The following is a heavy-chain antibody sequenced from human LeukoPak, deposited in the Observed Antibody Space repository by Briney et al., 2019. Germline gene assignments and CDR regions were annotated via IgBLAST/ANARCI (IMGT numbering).Heavy chain of an antibody. J-gene: IGHJ4*02. Sequence: PSETLSLTCAVSDGSISSGGYSWSWIRQPPGKGLEWIGYIYHSGSTYYNPSLKSRVTISVDRSKNQFSLKLSSVTAADTAVYYCAREVRIAAAGREGVFDYWGQGTLVTVSS. D-gene: IGHD6-13*01. V-gene: IGHV4-30-2*01. CDR1: DGSISSGGYS. CDR2: IYHSGST. CDR3: AREVRIAAAGREGVFDY.